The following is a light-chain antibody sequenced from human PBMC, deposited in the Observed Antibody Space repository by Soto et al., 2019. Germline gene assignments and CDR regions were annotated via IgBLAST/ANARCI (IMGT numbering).Light chain of an antibody. V-gene: IGLV2-14*01. Sequence: QSVLTQPPSASGSPGQSVAISCTGTSSDVGGYNYVSWYQQHPGKAPKLMIYEVSNRPSGVSNRFSGSKSGNTASLTISGLQAEDEADYYCSSYTSSSTPLYVFGNGTKVTVL. CDR3: SSYTSSSTPLYV. J-gene: IGLJ1*01. CDR1: SSDVGGYNY. CDR2: EVS.